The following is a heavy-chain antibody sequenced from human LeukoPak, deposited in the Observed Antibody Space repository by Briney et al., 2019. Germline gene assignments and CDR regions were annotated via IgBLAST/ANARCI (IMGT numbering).Heavy chain of an antibody. Sequence: PSETLSLTCTVSGGSISSYYWSWIRQPPGKGLEWIGYIYYSGSTNYNPSLKNRVTISVDTSKKQFSLKLSSVTAADTAVYYCAKAGGVYCSSTSCYVSWGQGTLVTVSS. CDR1: GGSISSYY. CDR2: IYYSGST. V-gene: IGHV4-59*01. J-gene: IGHJ4*02. CDR3: AKAGGVYCSSTSCYVS. D-gene: IGHD2-2*01.